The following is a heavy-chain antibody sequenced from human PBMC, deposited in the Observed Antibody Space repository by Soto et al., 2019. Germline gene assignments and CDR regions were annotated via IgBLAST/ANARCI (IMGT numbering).Heavy chain of an antibody. CDR1: GFTFSSYW. V-gene: IGHV3-74*01. CDR3: ARDREQLVLVTYYYYYGMDV. D-gene: IGHD6-6*01. CDR2: INSDGSST. Sequence: PGGSLRLSCAASGFTFSSYWMHWVRQAPGKGLVWVSRINSDGSSTSYADSVKGRFTISRDNAKNTLYLQMNSLRAEDTAVYYCARDREQLVLVTYYYYYGMDVWGQGTTVAVSS. J-gene: IGHJ6*02.